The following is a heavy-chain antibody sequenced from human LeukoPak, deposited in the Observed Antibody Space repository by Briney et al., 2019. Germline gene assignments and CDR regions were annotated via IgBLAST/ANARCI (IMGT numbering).Heavy chain of an antibody. CDR1: GGSFSGYY. D-gene: IGHD6-6*01. V-gene: IGHV4-34*01. J-gene: IGHJ4*02. CDR3: ARRQLVRVFNY. Sequence: SETLSLTCAVYGGSFSGYYWSWIRQPPGKGLEWIGEINHSGSTNYNPSLKSRVTISVDTSKNQFSLKLSSVTAADTAVYYCARRQLVRVFNYWGQGTLVTASS. CDR2: INHSGST.